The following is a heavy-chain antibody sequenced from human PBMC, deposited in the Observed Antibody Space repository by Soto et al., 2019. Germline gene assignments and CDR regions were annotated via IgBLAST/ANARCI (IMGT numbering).Heavy chain of an antibody. V-gene: IGHV6-1*01. CDR1: GDSVSSNSAA. D-gene: IGHD1-20*01. CDR2: TYYRSKWYN. J-gene: IGHJ6*03. Sequence: PSQTLSLTCAISGDSVSSNSAAWNCIRQSPSRGLEWLGRTYYRSKWYNDYAVSVKSRITINPDTSKNQFSLQLNSVTPEDTAVYYCARDPHITGTIPYYYYYMDVWGKGTTVTVSS. CDR3: ARDPHITGTIPYYYYYMDV.